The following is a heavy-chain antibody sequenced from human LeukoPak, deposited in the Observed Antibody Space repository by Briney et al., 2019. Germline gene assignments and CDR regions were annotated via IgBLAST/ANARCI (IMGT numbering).Heavy chain of an antibody. CDR1: GGTFSSYA. CDR3: AREGAAAGHIDY. J-gene: IGHJ4*02. CDR2: IIPIFGTA. V-gene: IGHV1-69*01. Sequence: SVKVSCKASGGTFSSYAISWVRQAPGQGLEWMGGIIPIFGTANYAQKFQGRVTITADESTSTAYMELSSLRSEDTAVYYCAREGAAAGHIDYWGQGTLVTVSS. D-gene: IGHD6-13*01.